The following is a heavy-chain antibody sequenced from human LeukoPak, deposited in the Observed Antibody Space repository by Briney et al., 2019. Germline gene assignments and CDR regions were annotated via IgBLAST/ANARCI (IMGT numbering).Heavy chain of an antibody. D-gene: IGHD3-16*02. CDR2: INHSGST. J-gene: IGHJ4*02. CDR3: ARGISHYVWGSYLPLYYFDY. CDR1: GGSFSGYY. Sequence: SETLSLTCAVYGGSFSGYYWSWIRQPLGKGLEWIGEINHSGSTNYNPSLKSRVTISVDTSKNQFSLKLSSVTAADTAVYYCARGISHYVWGSYLPLYYFDYWGQGTLVTVSS. V-gene: IGHV4-34*01.